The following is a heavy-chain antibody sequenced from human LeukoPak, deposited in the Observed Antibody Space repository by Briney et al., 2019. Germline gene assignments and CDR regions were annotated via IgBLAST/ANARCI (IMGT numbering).Heavy chain of an antibody. V-gene: IGHV3-74*01. CDR3: ARAGNYYFEY. D-gene: IGHD3-10*01. CDR1: GFTFRTYW. CDR2: INSDGSTT. J-gene: IGHJ4*02. Sequence: GVSLRLSCAASGFTFRTYWMHWVRQTPGQGLVWVSRINSDGSTTNYADSVKGRFTVSRDNAQNTLYLQMSSLRAEDTAVYYCARAGNYYFEYWGQGALATVSS.